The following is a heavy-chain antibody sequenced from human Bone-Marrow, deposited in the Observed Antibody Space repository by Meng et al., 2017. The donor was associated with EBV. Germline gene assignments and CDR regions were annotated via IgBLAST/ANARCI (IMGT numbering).Heavy chain of an antibody. CDR3: AKPNMRWFGELGSDY. CDR1: GFTFSSYA. V-gene: IGHV3-23*04. CDR2: ISGSGGST. Sequence: EVQLVEYGGGLVQPGXSLRLSCAVSGFTFSSYAMSWVRQAPGKGLGWVSAISGSGGSTYYADSVKGRFTISRDNSKNTLYLQMKSLRAEDTAVYYCAKPNMRWFGELGSDYWGQGTLVTVSS. D-gene: IGHD3-10*01. J-gene: IGHJ4*02.